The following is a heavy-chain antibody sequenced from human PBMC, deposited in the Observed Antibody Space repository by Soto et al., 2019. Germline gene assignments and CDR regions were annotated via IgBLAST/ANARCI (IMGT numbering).Heavy chain of an antibody. CDR3: ALIPTPPPYSRAVSGIYYMDV. CDR1: GFTFDDYA. CDR2: ISWNSGSI. D-gene: IGHD6-25*01. Sequence: GGSLRLSCAASGFTFDDYAMHWVRQAPGKGLEWVSGISWNSGSIGYADSVKGRFTISRDNAKNSLYLQMNSLRAEDTALYYCALIPTPPPYSRAVSGIYYMDVWGKGTTVTVSS. J-gene: IGHJ6*03. V-gene: IGHV3-9*01.